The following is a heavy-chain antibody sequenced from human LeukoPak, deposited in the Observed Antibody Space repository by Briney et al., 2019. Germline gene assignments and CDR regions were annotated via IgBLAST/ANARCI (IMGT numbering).Heavy chain of an antibody. Sequence: GGSLTHSCAASGFPFSSYRMSWVRPAPAKGLEWVSAISDSGCSTYYADSVKGRFTISRNNSKNKLYLQMNSPRAEDTAVYYCAKAPSMAARPVKYWGEGTLVTVSS. CDR3: AKAPSMAARPVKY. J-gene: IGHJ4*02. V-gene: IGHV3-23*01. D-gene: IGHD6-6*01. CDR1: GFPFSSYR. CDR2: ISDSGCST.